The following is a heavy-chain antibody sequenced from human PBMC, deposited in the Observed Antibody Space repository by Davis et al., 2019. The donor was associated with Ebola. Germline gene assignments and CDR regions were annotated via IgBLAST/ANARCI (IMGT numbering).Heavy chain of an antibody. CDR1: GYSLTELS. V-gene: IGHV3-23*01. Sequence: AASVKVSCKVSGYSLTELSMNWVRQAPGKGLEWVSAVSGSGTTTAYADSVKGRFTISRDNSNNTVYLQINSLRVEDTARYYCAKASWGPAARPLLDSWGQGTLVTVSS. D-gene: IGHD2-2*02. CDR2: VSGSGTTT. J-gene: IGHJ4*02. CDR3: AKASWGPAARPLLDS.